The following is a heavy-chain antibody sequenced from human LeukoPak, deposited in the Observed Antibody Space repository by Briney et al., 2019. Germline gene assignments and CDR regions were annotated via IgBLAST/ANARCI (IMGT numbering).Heavy chain of an antibody. Sequence: ASVKVSCKASGYTFTSYDINWMRQATGQGLEWMGWMSPNSGNTGYAQKFQGRVTMTRDTSTGTAYLELSSLRSEDSAIYYCVRTPPNWGFDYWGQGTLVTVSS. D-gene: IGHD7-27*01. V-gene: IGHV1-8*01. J-gene: IGHJ4*02. CDR2: MSPNSGNT. CDR1: GYTFTSYD. CDR3: VRTPPNWGFDY.